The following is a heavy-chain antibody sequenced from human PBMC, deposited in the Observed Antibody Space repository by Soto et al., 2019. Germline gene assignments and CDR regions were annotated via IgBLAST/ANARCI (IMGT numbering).Heavy chain of an antibody. CDR2: IRSKAYGGTT. D-gene: IGHD3-22*01. CDR1: GFTFGDYA. Sequence: PGGSLRLSCTASGFTFGDYAMSWFRQAPGKGLEWVGFIRSKAYGGTTEYAASVKGRFTISRDDSKSIAYLQMNSLKTEDTAVYYCTRGRLQWLLQPPSYDYWGQGTLVTVSS. J-gene: IGHJ4*02. CDR3: TRGRLQWLLQPPSYDY. V-gene: IGHV3-49*03.